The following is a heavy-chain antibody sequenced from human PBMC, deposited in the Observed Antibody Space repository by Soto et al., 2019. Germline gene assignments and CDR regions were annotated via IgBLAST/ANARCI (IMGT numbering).Heavy chain of an antibody. V-gene: IGHV1-18*01. CDR1: GNTFTNFG. Sequence: QGQLVQSGVEVKKPGASVKVSCSASGNTFTNFGVTWVRQAPGQGLEWMGWISPYTDDPSYAQKFQGRGTMTIETSTSTAYLDLRSLTYDDTAVYYCARGIPGAEAWFHPWGQGTLVTVSS. CDR2: ISPYTDDP. D-gene: IGHD2-2*01. J-gene: IGHJ5*02. CDR3: ARGIPGAEAWFHP.